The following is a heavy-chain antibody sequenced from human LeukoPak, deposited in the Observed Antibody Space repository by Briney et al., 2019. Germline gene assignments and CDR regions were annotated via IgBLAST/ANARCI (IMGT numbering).Heavy chain of an antibody. CDR1: GGSISSYY. CDR3: ARVDGDYTFDY. J-gene: IGHJ4*02. V-gene: IGHV4-59*08. Sequence: SETLSLTCTVSGGSISSYYWSWIRQPPGKGLEWIGYIYYSGSTNYNPSLKSRVTISVDTSKNQFSLKLSSVTAADTAVYYCARVDGDYTFDYWGQGTLVTVSS. D-gene: IGHD3-16*01. CDR2: IYYSGST.